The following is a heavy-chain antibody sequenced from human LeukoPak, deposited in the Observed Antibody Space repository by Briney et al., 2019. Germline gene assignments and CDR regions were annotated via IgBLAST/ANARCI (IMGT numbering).Heavy chain of an antibody. CDR2: IYYSGST. CDR1: GGSISSSSYY. V-gene: IGHV4-39*07. Sequence: KPSETLSLTCTVSGGSISSSSYYWGWIRQPPGKGLEWIGSIYYSGSTNYNPSLKSRVTISVDTSKNQFSLKLSSVTAADTAVYYCARERMDYYDSSGYDYWGQGTLVTVSS. D-gene: IGHD3-22*01. J-gene: IGHJ4*02. CDR3: ARERMDYYDSSGYDY.